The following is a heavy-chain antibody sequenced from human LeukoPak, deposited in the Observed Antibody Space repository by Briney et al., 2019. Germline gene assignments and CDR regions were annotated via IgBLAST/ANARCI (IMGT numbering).Heavy chain of an antibody. CDR3: ARAPRGGYFDY. D-gene: IGHD3-16*01. Sequence: GGSLRLSCEASGFTFSSYAMHWVRQAPGKGLEWMAVISYDGSNKYYADSVKGRFTISRDNSKNTLYLQMNSLRAEDTAVYYCARAPRGGYFDYWGQGTLVTVSS. V-gene: IGHV3-30-3*01. J-gene: IGHJ4*02. CDR2: ISYDGSNK. CDR1: GFTFSSYA.